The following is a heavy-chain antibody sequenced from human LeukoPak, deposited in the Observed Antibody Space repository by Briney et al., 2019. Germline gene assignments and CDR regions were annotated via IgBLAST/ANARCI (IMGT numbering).Heavy chain of an antibody. CDR3: ARDSTAYGAFDI. CDR2: IHYIGST. CDR1: GGSISSGAYF. J-gene: IGHJ3*02. D-gene: IGHD3-9*01. Sequence: SQTLSLTCTVSGGSISSGAYFWSWIRQHPGKGLEWIGYIHYIGSTYFNPSLKSRVTISVDTSKNHFSLKLNSVTAADTAVYYCARDSTAYGAFDIRGQGTMVTVSS. V-gene: IGHV4-31*03.